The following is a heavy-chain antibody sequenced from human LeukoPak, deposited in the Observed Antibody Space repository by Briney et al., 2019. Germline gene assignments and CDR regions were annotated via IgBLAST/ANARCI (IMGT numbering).Heavy chain of an antibody. Sequence: SETLSLTCTVSGGSISSGGYYWSWIRQHPGKGLEWIGYIYYSGSTYYNPSPKSRVTISVDTSKNQFSLKLSSVTAADTAVYYCARDHNGLFDYWGQGTLVTVSS. CDR2: IYYSGST. V-gene: IGHV4-31*03. J-gene: IGHJ4*02. CDR1: GGSISSGGYY. D-gene: IGHD1-14*01. CDR3: ARDHNGLFDY.